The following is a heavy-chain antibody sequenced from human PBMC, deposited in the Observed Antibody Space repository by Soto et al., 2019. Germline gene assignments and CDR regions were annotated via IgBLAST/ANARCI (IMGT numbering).Heavy chain of an antibody. D-gene: IGHD2-8*02. CDR2: MNPNSGNT. CDR1: GYTFTNYE. Sequence: QVQLEQSGAEVKKPGASVKVSCRASGYTFTNYEISWVRQATGQGLEWMGWMNPNSGNTGYAQKFQDRVTMTRNTSMSTAYMELSSLRSDDTAVYYCARVPPGQEIDYWGQGTLVTVSS. J-gene: IGHJ4*02. V-gene: IGHV1-8*01. CDR3: ARVPPGQEIDY.